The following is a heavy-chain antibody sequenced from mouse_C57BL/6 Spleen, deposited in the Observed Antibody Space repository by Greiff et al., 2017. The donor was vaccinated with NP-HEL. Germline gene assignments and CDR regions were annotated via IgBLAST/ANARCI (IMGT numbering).Heavy chain of an antibody. CDR1: GYAFSSSW. J-gene: IGHJ4*01. D-gene: IGHD1-1*01. Sequence: QVQLQQSGPELVKPGASVKISCKASGYAFSSSWMNWVKQRPGKGLEWIGRIYPGDGDTNYNGKFKGKATLTADKSSSTAYMQLSSLTSEDSAVYFCAREGGTVVEFYYAMDYWGQGTSVTVSS. CDR2: IYPGDGDT. CDR3: AREGGTVVEFYYAMDY. V-gene: IGHV1-82*01.